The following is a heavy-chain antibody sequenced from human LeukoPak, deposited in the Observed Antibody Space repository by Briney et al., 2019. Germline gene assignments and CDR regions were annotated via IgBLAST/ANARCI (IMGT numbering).Heavy chain of an antibody. J-gene: IGHJ4*02. CDR3: ARGGSTDSIHSCGGNCYFLDY. D-gene: IGHD2-21*02. V-gene: IGHV1-2*02. CDR1: GYTFTGNH. CDR2: INPNSGGT. Sequence: ASVNVPCKASGYTFTGNHMHWVRQAPGQGLEWMGWINPNSGGTSYAQKFQGRVIMTRDTSISTAYMELSRLGSDDTAVYYCARGGSTDSIHSCGGNCYFLDYWGQGTLVTVSS.